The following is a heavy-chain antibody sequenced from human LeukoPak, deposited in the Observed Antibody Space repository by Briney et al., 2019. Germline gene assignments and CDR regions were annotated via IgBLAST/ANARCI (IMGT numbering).Heavy chain of an antibody. CDR3: ARLVVTTIPFDY. J-gene: IGHJ4*02. D-gene: IGHD2-21*02. CDR2: INPNSGGT. CDR1: GYTFTGYY. Sequence: ASVKVSCKASGYTFTGYYMHWVRQAPGQGLEWMGWINPNSGGTNYAQKFQGRVTMTRDTSISTAYMELSRLRSDDMAVYYCARLVVTTIPFDYWGQGTLVTVSS. V-gene: IGHV1-2*02.